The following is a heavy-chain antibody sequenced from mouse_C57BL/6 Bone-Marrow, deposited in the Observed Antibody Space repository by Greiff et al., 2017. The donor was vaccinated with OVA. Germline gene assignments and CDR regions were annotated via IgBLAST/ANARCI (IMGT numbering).Heavy chain of an antibody. Sequence: EVQLQQSGAELVRPGASVKLSCTASGFNIKDDYMHWVKQRPEQGLEWIGWIDPENGDTEYASKFQGKATITADTSSNTAYLQLSSLTSEETAVYYCTTHDYDGVDYWGQGTPLTVSS. CDR3: TTHDYDGVDY. J-gene: IGHJ2*01. D-gene: IGHD2-4*01. V-gene: IGHV14-4*01. CDR2: IDPENGDT. CDR1: GFNIKDDY.